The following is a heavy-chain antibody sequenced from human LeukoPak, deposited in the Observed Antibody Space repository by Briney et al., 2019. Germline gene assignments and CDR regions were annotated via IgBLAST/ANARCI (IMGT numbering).Heavy chain of an antibody. V-gene: IGHV3-74*01. CDR2: INTDGSST. D-gene: IGHD6-6*01. J-gene: IGHJ1*01. CDR3: ARGSSSSEYFQH. CDR1: GFTFSSYW. Sequence: GGSLRLSCAASGFTFSSYWMHWVRQAPGKGLVWVSRINTDGSSTSYADSVKGRFTIPRDNAKNTLYLQMNSLRAEDTAVYYCARGSSSSEYFQHWGQGTLVTVSS.